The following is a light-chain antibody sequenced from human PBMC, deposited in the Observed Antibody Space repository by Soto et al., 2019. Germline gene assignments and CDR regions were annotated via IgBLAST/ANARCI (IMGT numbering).Light chain of an antibody. V-gene: IGLV2-14*01. J-gene: IGLJ2*01. CDR3: SSYTSSSTVV. Sequence: QSALTQPASVSGSPGQSITISCTGTSSDVGGYNYVSWYQQHPGKAPKLMIYDVSNRPSGVSNRFSGYKSGNTASLTISGLQAEDEAAYYCSSYTSSSTVVFGGGTKVTVL. CDR2: DVS. CDR1: SSDVGGYNY.